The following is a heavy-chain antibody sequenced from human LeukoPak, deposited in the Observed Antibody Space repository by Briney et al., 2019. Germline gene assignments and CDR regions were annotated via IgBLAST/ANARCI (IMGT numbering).Heavy chain of an antibody. CDR1: GYTFTGYY. D-gene: IGHD3-22*01. CDR2: INPNSGGT. Sequence: WASVKVSCKASGYTFTGYYMHWVRQAPGQGLEWMGWINPNSGGTNYAQKFQGRVTMTRDTSISTAYMELSRLRSDDTAVYYCARDPYYDSSGPPHWGQGTLVTVSS. V-gene: IGHV1-2*02. CDR3: ARDPYYDSSGPPH. J-gene: IGHJ4*02.